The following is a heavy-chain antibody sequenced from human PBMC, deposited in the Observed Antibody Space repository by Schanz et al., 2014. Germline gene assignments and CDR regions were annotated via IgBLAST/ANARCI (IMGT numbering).Heavy chain of an antibody. V-gene: IGHV3-20*04. CDR1: GFGFDDYA. D-gene: IGHD3-3*01. CDR3: ARQPGRITVSGVVSNWFDP. CDR2: INWNGGST. Sequence: EVQLVESGGGVVRPGGSLRLSCAASGFGFDDYAMSWVRQAPGKGLEWVSGINWNGGSTGYADSVKGRFTISGDNSKNTLYLQMNSLRVEDTAVYYCARQPGRITVSGVVSNWFDPWGQGTLVTVSS. J-gene: IGHJ5*02.